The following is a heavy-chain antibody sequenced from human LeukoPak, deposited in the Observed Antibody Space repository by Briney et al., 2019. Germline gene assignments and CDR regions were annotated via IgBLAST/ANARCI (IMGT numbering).Heavy chain of an antibody. D-gene: IGHD4-17*01. Sequence: GGSLRLSCAASGFTFSSYGMHWVRQAPGKGLEWVAFIWYDGSNKYYADSVKGRFTISRDNSKNTLYLQMNSLRAEDTAVYYCARWQPTVPYYYMDVWGKGTTVTVSS. CDR2: IWYDGSNK. J-gene: IGHJ6*03. V-gene: IGHV3-33*01. CDR3: ARWQPTVPYYYMDV. CDR1: GFTFSSYG.